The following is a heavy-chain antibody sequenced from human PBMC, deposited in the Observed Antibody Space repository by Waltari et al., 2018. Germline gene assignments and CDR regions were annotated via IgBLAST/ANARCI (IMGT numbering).Heavy chain of an antibody. CDR3: ASRCFDDSTGYYGGGAFDL. CDR1: GFTFSTYW. CDR2: IKGDGLEI. Sequence: VQLVQSGGGSVQPGGSLRLSCEGSGFTFSTYWISWVRQAPGEGLLWCANIKGDGLEIDYMDCLKGLFSSVRDNAEQTVFLRMDRLGGEGTAIYYWASRCFDDSTGYYGGGAFDLWGPGAEVRVSS. J-gene: IGHJ3*01. D-gene: IGHD3-22*01. V-gene: IGHV3-7*01.